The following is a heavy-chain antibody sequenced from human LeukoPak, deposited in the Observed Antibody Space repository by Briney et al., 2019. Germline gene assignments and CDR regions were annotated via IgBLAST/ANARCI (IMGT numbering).Heavy chain of an antibody. V-gene: IGHV1-18*01. CDR2: ISAYNGNT. J-gene: IGHJ4*02. Sequence: ASVEVSCKASGGTFSSYATSWVRQAPGQGLEWMGWISAYNGNTNYAQKLQGRVTMTTDTSTSTAYMELRSLRSDDTAVYYCARDHSGSYATTYDYWGQGTLVTVSS. CDR1: GGTFSSYA. D-gene: IGHD1-26*01. CDR3: ARDHSGSYATTYDY.